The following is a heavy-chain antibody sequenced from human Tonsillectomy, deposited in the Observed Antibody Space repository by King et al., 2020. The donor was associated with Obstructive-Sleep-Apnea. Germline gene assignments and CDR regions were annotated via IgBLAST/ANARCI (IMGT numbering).Heavy chain of an antibody. V-gene: IGHV3-15*01. CDR2: IKSKIGGGTT. D-gene: IGHD2-2*01. J-gene: IGHJ4*02. CDR1: GFTFSDAW. Sequence: VQLVESGGGLVKPGGSLRLSCVASGFTFSDAWMSWVRLAPGKGLEWVGRIKSKIGGGTTDYAAPAKGRFTISRDDSKNTVYLQMNSLKTEDTAVYFCTHIVVVPAAMLYWGQGTLVTVSS. CDR3: THIVVVPAAMLY.